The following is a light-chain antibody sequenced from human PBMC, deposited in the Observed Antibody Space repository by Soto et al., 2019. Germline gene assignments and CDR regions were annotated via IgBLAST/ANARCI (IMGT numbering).Light chain of an antibody. CDR2: KAS. J-gene: IGKJ1*01. CDR3: QYWDDYSWT. Sequence: DIQMTQSPSTLSASVGDRVTITCRASQSITDWLAWYQQKPGKAPKFLIYKASNLEGGVPSRFSGSGSGTESTLTISSVKPDDFATYYCQYWDDYSWTFGQGTKVEIK. CDR1: QSITDW. V-gene: IGKV1-5*03.